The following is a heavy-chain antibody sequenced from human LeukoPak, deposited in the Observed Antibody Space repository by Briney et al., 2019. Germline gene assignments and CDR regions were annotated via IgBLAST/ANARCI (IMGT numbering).Heavy chain of an antibody. CDR3: ARDETPYY. CDR1: GFTFSSYG. J-gene: IGHJ4*02. CDR2: ISGSGGST. Sequence: GGSLRLSCAASGFTFSSYGMSWVRQAPGKGLEWVSAISGSGGSTYYADSVKGRFTISRDNAKNSLYLQMNSLRAEDTAVYYCARDETPYYWGQGTPVTVSS. V-gene: IGHV3-23*01.